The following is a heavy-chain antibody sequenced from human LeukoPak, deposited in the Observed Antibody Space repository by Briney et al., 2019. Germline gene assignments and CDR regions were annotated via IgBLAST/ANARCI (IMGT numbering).Heavy chain of an antibody. CDR3: ARDSGRIVVVHDAFDI. J-gene: IGHJ3*02. Sequence: GGSLRLSCAASGFTFSSYWMSWVRQAPGKGLEWVANIKQDGSEKYYVDSVKGRFTISRDNAKNSLYLQMNSLRAEDTAMYYCARDSGRIVVVHDAFDIWGQGTMVTVSS. CDR1: GFTFSSYW. CDR2: IKQDGSEK. D-gene: IGHD3-22*01. V-gene: IGHV3-7*01.